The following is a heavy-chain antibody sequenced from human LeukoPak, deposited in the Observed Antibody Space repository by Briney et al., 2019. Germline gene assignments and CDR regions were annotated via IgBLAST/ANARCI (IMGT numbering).Heavy chain of an antibody. V-gene: IGHV3-53*01. J-gene: IGHJ4*02. Sequence: GGSLRLSCTVSGFTVSSNSWSWVRQAPGKGLEWVSFIYSGGNTHYSDSVKGRFTHSRDNSKNTLYLQMNSLRAEDTAIYYCARRAGEYSHPYDYWGQGTLVTVSS. CDR2: IYSGGNT. CDR1: GFTVSSNS. CDR3: ARRAGEYSHPYDY. D-gene: IGHD2-15*01.